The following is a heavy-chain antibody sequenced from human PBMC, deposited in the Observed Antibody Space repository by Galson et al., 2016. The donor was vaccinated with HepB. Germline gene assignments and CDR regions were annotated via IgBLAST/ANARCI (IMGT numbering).Heavy chain of an antibody. CDR3: GRGPIVGVTGDV. J-gene: IGHJ4*02. D-gene: IGHD1-26*01. CDR2: IYSGGNT. Sequence: SLRLSCAASGFTVSNNYMTWVRQAPGKGLEWVSLIYSGGNTGYADSVKGRFTISRDSSKNTLFLQMNSLRAEDTAMYYCGRGPIVGVTGDVWGQGTLVTASS. CDR1: GFTVSNNY. V-gene: IGHV3-53*01.